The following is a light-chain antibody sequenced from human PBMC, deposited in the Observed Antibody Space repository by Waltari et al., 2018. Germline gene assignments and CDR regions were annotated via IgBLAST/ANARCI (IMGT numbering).Light chain of an antibody. Sequence: EIVLTQSPATLSLSPGERATLSCRASQSVNWNLAWYQQRPGQAPRLLINDTSNRATGIPARVSGSGSETDFTLTISSLEPDDSAVYYCQQRRNWPLTFGGGTKVEIK. J-gene: IGKJ4*01. V-gene: IGKV3-11*01. CDR1: QSVNWN. CDR2: DTS. CDR3: QQRRNWPLT.